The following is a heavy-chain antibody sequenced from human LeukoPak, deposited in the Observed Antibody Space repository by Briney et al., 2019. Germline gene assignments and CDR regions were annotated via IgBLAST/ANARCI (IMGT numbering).Heavy chain of an antibody. CDR1: GYTFTSYD. CDR2: INPNSGGT. V-gene: IGHV1-2*02. J-gene: IGHJ6*03. CDR3: ARGWPKGYYYYMDV. D-gene: IGHD2-15*01. Sequence: GASVKVSCKASGYTFTSYDIQWVRQAPGQGLEWMGWINPNSGGTNYAQKFQGRVTMTRDTSISTAYMELSRLRSDDTAVYYCARGWPKGYYYYMDVWGKGTTVTVSS.